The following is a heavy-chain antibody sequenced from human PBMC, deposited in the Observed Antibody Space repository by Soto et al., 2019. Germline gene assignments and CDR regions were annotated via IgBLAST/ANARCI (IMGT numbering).Heavy chain of an antibody. Sequence: SGPTLVNPPQTLTLTCTFSGFSLSTSGVAVGWIRQPPGKALECLALIYWDDDKRYSPSLTDRLTITKDTSKNQVVLTMTNMDPVDTATYYCVHLPPYTSGWPIDYWGQGTLVTVSS. J-gene: IGHJ4*02. V-gene: IGHV2-5*02. CDR1: GFSLSTSGVA. CDR3: VHLPPYTSGWPIDY. D-gene: IGHD6-19*01. CDR2: IYWDDDK.